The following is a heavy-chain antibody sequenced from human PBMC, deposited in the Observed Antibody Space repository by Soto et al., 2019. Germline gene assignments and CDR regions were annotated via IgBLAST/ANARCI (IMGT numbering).Heavy chain of an antibody. CDR3: ARIQVDTYIIYWYVP. CDR2: GYFSGST. CDR1: GDSVSSGDYY. J-gene: IGHJ5*02. D-gene: IGHD5-18*01. V-gene: IGHV4-61*08. Sequence: PSETLSLTCTVSGDSVSSGDYYWSWIRQPPGKGLEWIGHGYFSGSTNYIPSLKSRLTMSVDTAKNQFYLKLNSVTAEDTAVYYCARIQVDTYIIYWYVPWGQGTQVTVSS.